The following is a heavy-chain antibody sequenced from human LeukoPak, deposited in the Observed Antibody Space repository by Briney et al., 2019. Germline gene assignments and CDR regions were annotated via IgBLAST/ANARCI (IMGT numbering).Heavy chain of an antibody. V-gene: IGHV4-59*01. D-gene: IGHD3-3*01. Sequence: PSETLSLTCTVSGGSISSYYWSWIRQPPGKGLEWIGFLYYSGSTNYNPSLKSRVTISVDTSKNQFSLKLSSVTAADTAVYYCARTYYDFWSGHGSNWFDPWGQGTLVTVSS. CDR3: ARTYYDFWSGHGSNWFDP. J-gene: IGHJ5*02. CDR2: LYYSGST. CDR1: GGSISSYY.